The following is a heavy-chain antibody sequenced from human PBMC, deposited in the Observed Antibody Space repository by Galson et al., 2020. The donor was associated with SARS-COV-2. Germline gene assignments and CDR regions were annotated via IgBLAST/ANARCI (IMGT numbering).Heavy chain of an antibody. V-gene: IGHV3-23*01. J-gene: IGHJ6*03. CDR3: AKDHGSYCTNGVCYYYYYYYMDV. Sequence: GESLKISCAASGFTFSSYAMSWVRQAPGKGLEWVSAISGSGGSTYYADSVKGRFTISRDNSKNTLYLQMNSLRAEDTAVYYCAKDHGSYCTNGVCYYYYYYYMDVWGKWTTVTVSS. D-gene: IGHD2-8*01. CDR2: ISGSGGST. CDR1: GFTFSSYA.